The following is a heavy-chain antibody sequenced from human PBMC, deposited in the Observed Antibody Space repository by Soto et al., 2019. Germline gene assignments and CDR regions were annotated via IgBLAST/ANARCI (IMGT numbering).Heavy chain of an antibody. CDR3: AHLPWKQLWPRAPVVY. CDR2: IYWDDDK. V-gene: IGHV2-5*02. CDR1: GFSLSTSGVG. D-gene: IGHD5-18*01. Sequence: GPTLVNPTQTLTLTCTFSGFSLSTSGVGVGWIRQPPGKALEWLGTIYWDDDKRYSPSLKSRVTITKDTFKNQLVLTMTNMDPVDTATYYCAHLPWKQLWPRAPVVYWGQGTPVTVSS. J-gene: IGHJ4*02.